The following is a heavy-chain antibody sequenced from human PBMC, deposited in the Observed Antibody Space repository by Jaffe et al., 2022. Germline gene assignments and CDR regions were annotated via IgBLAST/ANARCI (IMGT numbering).Heavy chain of an antibody. J-gene: IGHJ6*03. D-gene: IGHD7-27*01. V-gene: IGHV3-30*02. CDR2: IRYDGSNK. Sequence: QVQLVESGGGVVQPGGSLRLSCAASGFTFSSYGMHWVRQAPGKGLEWVAFIRYDGSNKYYADSVKGRFTISRDNSKNTLYLQMNSLRAEDTAVYYCAKDMTIWGRYYYYYMDVWGKGTTVTVSS. CDR3: AKDMTIWGRYYYYYMDV. CDR1: GFTFSSYG.